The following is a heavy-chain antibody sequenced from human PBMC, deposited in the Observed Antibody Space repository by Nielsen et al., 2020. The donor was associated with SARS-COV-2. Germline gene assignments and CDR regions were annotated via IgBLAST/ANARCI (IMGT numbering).Heavy chain of an antibody. V-gene: IGHV3-66*01. CDR2: IYSGGGT. Sequence: GESLKISCAASGLTVSSNYMTWVRQAPGRGLELVSVIYSGGGTFSADSVKGRFTISRDNSKNTVYLQMNSLRAEDTAVYYCARVKYDLWNGFSYRGYYMDVWGKGTTVTVS. J-gene: IGHJ6*03. CDR3: ARVKYDLWNGFSYRGYYMDV. CDR1: GLTVSSNY. D-gene: IGHD3-3*01.